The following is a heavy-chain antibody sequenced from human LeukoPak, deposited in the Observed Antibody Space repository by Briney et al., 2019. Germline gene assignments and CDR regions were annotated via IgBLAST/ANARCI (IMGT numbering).Heavy chain of an antibody. Sequence: GGSLRLSCAASGFTFSSYSMNWVRQAPGKGLGWVSSISSSSSYIYYADSVKGRFTISRDNAKNSLYLQMNSLRAEDTAVYYCARDGPYGSGSYENYWGQGTLVTVSS. CDR2: ISSSSSYI. CDR1: GFTFSSYS. CDR3: ARDGPYGSGSYENY. J-gene: IGHJ4*02. V-gene: IGHV3-21*01. D-gene: IGHD3-10*01.